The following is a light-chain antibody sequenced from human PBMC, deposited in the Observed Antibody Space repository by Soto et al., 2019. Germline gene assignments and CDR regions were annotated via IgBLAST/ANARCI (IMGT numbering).Light chain of an antibody. CDR3: TSYAGGNNV. J-gene: IGLJ1*01. Sequence: QSALTQPPSASGSPGQSVTISCTGTSSDVGGYNYVFWYQQHPGIVPKLMIYEVNTRPSGVPDRFSGSKSGNTASLTVSGLQAEDEADYYCTSYAGGNNVFGTGTKLTVL. CDR2: EVN. CDR1: SSDVGGYNY. V-gene: IGLV2-8*01.